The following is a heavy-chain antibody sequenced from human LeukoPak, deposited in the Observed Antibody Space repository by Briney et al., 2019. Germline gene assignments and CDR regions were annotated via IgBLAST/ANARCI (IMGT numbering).Heavy chain of an antibody. V-gene: IGHV1-18*01. CDR3: ARETLQGGVVVPAAVFYP. CDR1: GYTFTSYG. Sequence: ASVKVSCKASGYTFTSYGISWVRQAPGQGLEWMGWISTYNANTNYAQKLQGRVTMTTDTSTSTAYMELRSLRSDDTAVYYCARETLQGGVVVPAAVFYPWGQGTLVTVSS. CDR2: ISTYNANT. J-gene: IGHJ5*02. D-gene: IGHD2-2*01.